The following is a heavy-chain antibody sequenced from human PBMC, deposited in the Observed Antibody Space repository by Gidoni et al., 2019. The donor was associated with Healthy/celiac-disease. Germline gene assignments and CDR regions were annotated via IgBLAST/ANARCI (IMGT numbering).Heavy chain of an antibody. J-gene: IGHJ4*02. D-gene: IGHD6-13*01. CDR1: GFTFSGSA. CDR2: IRSKANSYAT. V-gene: IGHV3-73*02. CDR3: TRATAAGPDY. Sequence: EVQLVESGGGLVQPGGSLKLSCAASGFTFSGSAMHWVRQASGKGLGWVGRIRSKANSYATAYAASVKGRFTISRDDSKNTAYLQMNSLKTEDTAVYYCTRATAAGPDYWGQGTLVTVSS.